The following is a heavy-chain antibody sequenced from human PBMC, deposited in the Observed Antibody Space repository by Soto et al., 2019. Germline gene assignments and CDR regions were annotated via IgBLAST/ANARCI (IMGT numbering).Heavy chain of an antibody. J-gene: IGHJ4*02. CDR1: GFTFSSYG. CDR2: IWYDGSNK. D-gene: IGHD3-10*01. CDR3: ARDEGVTVY. Sequence: QVQLVESGGGVVQPGRSLRLSCAASGFTFSSYGMYWVRQAPGKGLEWVAVIWYDGSNKYYEDSVKGRFTISRDNSKNTLDLQMNSLRAEDTAVYYCARDEGVTVYWGQGTLVTVSS. V-gene: IGHV3-33*01.